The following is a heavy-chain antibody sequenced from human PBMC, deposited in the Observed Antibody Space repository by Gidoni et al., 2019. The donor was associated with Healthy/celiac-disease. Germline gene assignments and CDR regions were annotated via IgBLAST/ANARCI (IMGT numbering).Heavy chain of an antibody. J-gene: IGHJ4*02. CDR1: GFTFSSYA. D-gene: IGHD3-16*01. CDR3: AKARYDYVWGTHYYFDY. V-gene: IGHV3-23*01. Sequence: EVQLLAYGGGLVQPGGSLRLSCAASGFTFSSYAMSWVRQAPGKGLEWVSAISGSGGSTYYADSVKGRFTISRDNSKNTLYLQMNSLRAEDTAVYYCAKARYDYVWGTHYYFDYWGQGTLVTVSS. CDR2: ISGSGGST.